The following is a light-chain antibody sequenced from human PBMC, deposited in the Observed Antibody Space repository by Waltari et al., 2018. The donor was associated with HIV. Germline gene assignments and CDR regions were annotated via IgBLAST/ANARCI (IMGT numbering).Light chain of an antibody. CDR3: NSRDKSGNFVV. CDR2: DKN. V-gene: IGLV3-19*01. CDR1: SPSTHY. Sequence: SSELTQDPAVSVALGQTVRITCQGDSPSTHYANWYQQKPGQAPLLVIFDKNNRPSGIPDRCSGSSSGNTASLTITGTQAEDEGDYYCNSRDKSGNFVVFGGGTKLTVL. J-gene: IGLJ2*01.